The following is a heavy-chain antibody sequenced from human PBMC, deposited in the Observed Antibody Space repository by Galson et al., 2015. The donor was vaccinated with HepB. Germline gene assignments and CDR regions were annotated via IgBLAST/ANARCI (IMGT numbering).Heavy chain of an antibody. Sequence: ETLSLTCTVSGGSISDHYWSWIRQSPGKGLEWIGYIYYSDTWTTNYNPSLRSRVTISFDTSNNQVSLELSSVTAADTAMYYCGRQTHHQNPMDVWGQGTTVTVSS. J-gene: IGHJ6*02. CDR2: IYYSDTWTT. D-gene: IGHD1-14*01. CDR1: GGSISDHY. CDR3: GRQTHHQNPMDV. V-gene: IGHV4-59*08.